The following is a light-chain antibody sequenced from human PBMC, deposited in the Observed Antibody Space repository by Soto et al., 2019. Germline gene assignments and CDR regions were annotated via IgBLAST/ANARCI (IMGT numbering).Light chain of an antibody. CDR1: QSISSY. V-gene: IGKV1-39*01. Sequence: DIQMTQSSSSLSASVGDRVTITCRASQSISSYLNWYQQKPGRAPKLLIYAASSLQSGVPSRFSGSGSGTHCTLTISSLQPEDFATYYCHQSYGTPPTFGQGTKLEI. CDR2: AAS. J-gene: IGKJ2*01. CDR3: HQSYGTPPT.